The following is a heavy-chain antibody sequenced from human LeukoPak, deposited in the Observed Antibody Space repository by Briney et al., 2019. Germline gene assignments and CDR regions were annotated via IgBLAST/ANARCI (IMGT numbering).Heavy chain of an antibody. V-gene: IGHV1-69*01. CDR2: IIPIFGTA. CDR3: APDFWSGYSGDY. J-gene: IGHJ4*02. CDR1: GGTFSSYA. Sequence: SVKVSCKASGGTFSSYAISWVRQPPAQGLEWMGGIIPIFGTANYAQKFQGRVTITADESTSTAYMELSSLRSEDTAVYYCAPDFWSGYSGDYWGQGTLVTVSS. D-gene: IGHD3-3*01.